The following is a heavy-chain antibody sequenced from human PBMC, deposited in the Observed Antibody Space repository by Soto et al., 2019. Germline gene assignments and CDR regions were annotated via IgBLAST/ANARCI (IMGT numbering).Heavy chain of an antibody. Sequence: GGSLRLSCAASGFTFSSYWMSWVRQAPGKGLEWVARINQDGSEKYYVDSVKGRFTISRDNAKNSLYLQMNSLRAEDTAVYYCARDYPGGSYYDYWGQGTLVTVSA. CDR3: ARDYPGGSYYDY. D-gene: IGHD1-26*01. CDR1: GFTFSSYW. CDR2: INQDGSEK. J-gene: IGHJ4*02. V-gene: IGHV3-7*03.